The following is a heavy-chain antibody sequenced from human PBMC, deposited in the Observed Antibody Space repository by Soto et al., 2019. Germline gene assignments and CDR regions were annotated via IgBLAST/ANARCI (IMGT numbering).Heavy chain of an antibody. CDR3: ARGCYYGSGGTVFGMDV. CDR1: GGTFSSYT. Sequence: QVQLVQSGAEVKKPGSSVKVSCKASGGTFSSYTISWVRQAPGQGLEWMGRIIPILGIANYAQKFQGRVTITADKSTGTAYMELSSLRSEDTAVYYCARGCYYGSGGTVFGMDVWGQGTTVTVSS. J-gene: IGHJ6*02. V-gene: IGHV1-69*02. CDR2: IIPILGIA. D-gene: IGHD3-10*01.